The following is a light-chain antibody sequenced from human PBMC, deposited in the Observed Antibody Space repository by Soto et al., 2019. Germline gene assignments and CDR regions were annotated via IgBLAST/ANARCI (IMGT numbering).Light chain of an antibody. CDR2: GVS. V-gene: IGKV3-20*01. CDR3: HQYGNSPLP. J-gene: IGKJ4*01. CDR1: QSVRSDY. Sequence: EIVLTQSPATLSLSPGXRATLSCRASQSVRSDYFAWYQQKPGQPPRVILFGVSTRATAIPDRFSGSGSGTDFTLTIRRLEPDDFGLSYCHQYGNSPLPFGGGTKVDIK.